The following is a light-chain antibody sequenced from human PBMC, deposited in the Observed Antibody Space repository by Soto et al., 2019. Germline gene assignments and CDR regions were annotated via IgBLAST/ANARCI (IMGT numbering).Light chain of an antibody. J-gene: IGKJ1*01. V-gene: IGKV3-20*01. CDR1: QSVSSSY. Sequence: EIVLTQSPGTLSLSPGERATLSCRASQSVSSSYLAWYQQKPGPAPRLLIYGASSRATGIPDRFSGSGSGPDFTLTISRLEPEDFAVYYCEQYGSSQSFGQGTKVDIK. CDR2: GAS. CDR3: EQYGSSQS.